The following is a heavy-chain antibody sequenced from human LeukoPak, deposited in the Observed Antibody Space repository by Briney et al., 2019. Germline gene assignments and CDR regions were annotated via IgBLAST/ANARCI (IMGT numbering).Heavy chain of an antibody. D-gene: IGHD3-16*02. CDR1: GGSISSSNW. V-gene: IGHV4-4*02. CDR3: ARGVETVWGSYRLDY. Sequence: SGTLSLTCAVSGGSISSSNWWSWVRQPPGKGLEWIGEIYHSGSTNYNPSLKSRVTISVDTSKNQFSLKLSSVTAADTAVYYCARGVETVWGSYRLDYWGQGTLVTVSS. CDR2: IYHSGST. J-gene: IGHJ4*02.